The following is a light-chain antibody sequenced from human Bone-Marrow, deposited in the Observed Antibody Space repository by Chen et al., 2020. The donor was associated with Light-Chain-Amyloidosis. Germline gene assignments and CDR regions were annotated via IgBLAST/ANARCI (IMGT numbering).Light chain of an antibody. Sequence: YVLISPSSGSVAPGRTPPIACGGNNIGSTSVHWYQQTPGQAPLRVVYDDSDRPSGIPERLSGSNSGNTATLTISRVEAGDYADYYCQVWDRSSDRPVFGGGTKLTVL. CDR1: NIGSTS. CDR2: DDS. J-gene: IGLJ3*02. CDR3: QVWDRSSDRPV. V-gene: IGLV3-21*02.